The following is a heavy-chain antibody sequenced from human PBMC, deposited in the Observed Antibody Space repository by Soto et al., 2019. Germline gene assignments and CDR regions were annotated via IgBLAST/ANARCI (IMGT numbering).Heavy chain of an antibody. D-gene: IGHD3-3*01. CDR2: IYYTGST. CDR1: GGSVSSESHY. J-gene: IGHJ6*02. Sequence: SETLSPTCTAAGGSVSSESHYWSWFRQTPGKWLEWIGYIYYTGSTNYNPSLKGRVTMSVDTSRDQVSLRLRSVTRADTAVYYCARDQYDFRSGSYYYAMEVWGQGTKVIVSS. V-gene: IGHV4-61*01. CDR3: ARDQYDFRSGSYYYAMEV.